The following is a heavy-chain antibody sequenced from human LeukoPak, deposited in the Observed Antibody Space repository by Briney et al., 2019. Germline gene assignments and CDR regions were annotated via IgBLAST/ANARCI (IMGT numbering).Heavy chain of an antibody. CDR2: IYYSGST. D-gene: IGHD6-6*01. V-gene: IGHV4-59*01. CDR3: ARGFHNRSSGTRFDVFEI. J-gene: IGHJ3*02. CDR1: GGSIRSFY. Sequence: SETLSLTCSVSGGSIRSFYWSWIRQPPGKGLEWIGNIYYSGSTNYNPSLKSRVTISVDTSKNQVSLKLSSVTAADTAVYYCARGFHNRSSGTRFDVFEIWGQGTMVTVSS.